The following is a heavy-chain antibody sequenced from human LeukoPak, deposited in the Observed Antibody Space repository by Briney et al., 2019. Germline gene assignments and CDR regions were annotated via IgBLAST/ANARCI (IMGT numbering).Heavy chain of an antibody. CDR1: GGTFSSYA. J-gene: IGHJ4*02. CDR3: ARGSPSPSGPVDY. CDR2: IIPILGIA. D-gene: IGHD6-19*01. Sequence: SVKVSCKASGGTFSSYATSWVRQAPGQGLEWMGRIIPILGIANYAQKFQGRVTITADKSTSTAYMELSSLRSEDTAVYYCARGSPSPSGPVDYWGQGTLVTVSS. V-gene: IGHV1-69*04.